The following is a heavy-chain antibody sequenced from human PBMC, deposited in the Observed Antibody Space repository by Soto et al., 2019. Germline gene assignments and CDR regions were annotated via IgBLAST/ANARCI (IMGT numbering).Heavy chain of an antibody. J-gene: IGHJ4*02. Sequence: QVQLQESCPGLVKPSQTLSLTCTVSGDSISNVNYCWSWIRQPPDKGREWIEHIDNGGSTYSNPPLRRRVTISVDTAKNQFSLKLSSVSAADTAVYYCAKGTSGDKVDYWGQGTLVSVSS. V-gene: IGHV4-30-4*01. CDR1: GDSISNVNYC. CDR2: IDNGGST. D-gene: IGHD3-16*01. CDR3: AKGTSGDKVDY.